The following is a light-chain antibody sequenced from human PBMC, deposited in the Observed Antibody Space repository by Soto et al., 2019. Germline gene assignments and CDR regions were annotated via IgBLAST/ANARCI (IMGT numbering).Light chain of an antibody. J-gene: IGKJ5*01. V-gene: IGKV1-5*01. CDR2: DAS. CDR1: QDISRW. Sequence: DIQMTQSPATLSASVGDRVSITCRASQDISRWLAWYQQKPGKAPKVLIWDASSLQRGVPSRFTGSGSGTEFTLTINGLQPDDFATYYCQQLNSYPPITFGQGTRLEIK. CDR3: QQLNSYPPIT.